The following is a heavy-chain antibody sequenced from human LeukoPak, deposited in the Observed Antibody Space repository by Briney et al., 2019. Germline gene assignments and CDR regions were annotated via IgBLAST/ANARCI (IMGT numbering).Heavy chain of an antibody. CDR3: AKDYLEASHTFDI. D-gene: IGHD1-1*01. CDR1: GFSFSSYG. CDR2: ISHDGSNK. J-gene: IGHJ3*02. V-gene: IGHV3-30*18. Sequence: PGRSLRLSCAASGFSFSSYGMHWVRQAPGKGLEWVAVISHDGSNKHYADPVKGRFTISRDTSKNTLYLQMTSLRGEDTAVYYCAKDYLEASHTFDIWGQGTMVTVSS.